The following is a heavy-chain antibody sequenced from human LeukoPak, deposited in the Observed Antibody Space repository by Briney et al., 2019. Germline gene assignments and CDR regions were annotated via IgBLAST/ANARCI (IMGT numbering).Heavy chain of an antibody. Sequence: KPSETLSLTCTVSGGSISSYFWNWIRQSPTKGLEWIGYFYHNGGTSYNPSLRSRVTISVDSSQKRLSLQVTSMTAADTAIYYCAGGRMGRYYDHWGQGTLVAVST. CDR3: AGGRMGRYYDH. D-gene: IGHD1-26*01. V-gene: IGHV4-59*08. CDR2: FYHNGGT. J-gene: IGHJ4*02. CDR1: GGSISSYF.